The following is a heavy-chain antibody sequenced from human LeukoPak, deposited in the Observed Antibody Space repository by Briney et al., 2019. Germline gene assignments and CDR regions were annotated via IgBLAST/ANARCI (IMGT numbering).Heavy chain of an antibody. CDR2: MNHSGST. Sequence: SETLSLTCAVYGGSFSGYYWSWIRQPPGKGLEWIGEMNHSGSTNYNPSLKSRVTISVDTSKNQFSLRLSSVTAADTAVYYCARESYDSSGYYRWTGAFDIWGQGTMVTVSS. CDR3: ARESYDSSGYYRWTGAFDI. D-gene: IGHD3-22*01. CDR1: GGSFSGYY. J-gene: IGHJ3*02. V-gene: IGHV4-34*01.